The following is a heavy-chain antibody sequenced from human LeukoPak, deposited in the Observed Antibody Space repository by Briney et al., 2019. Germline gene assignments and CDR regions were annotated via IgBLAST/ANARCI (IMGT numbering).Heavy chain of an antibody. CDR1: GGSFSGYY. V-gene: IGHV4-34*01. D-gene: IGHD3-10*01. CDR3: ARFLEGPRGY. Sequence: PSETLSLTCAVYGGSFSGYYWNWIRQPPGKGLEWIGEINHSGSTNYNPSLKSRVTISVDTSKNQFSLKLSSVTAADTAVYYCARFLEGPRGYWGQGTLVTVSS. CDR2: INHSGST. J-gene: IGHJ4*02.